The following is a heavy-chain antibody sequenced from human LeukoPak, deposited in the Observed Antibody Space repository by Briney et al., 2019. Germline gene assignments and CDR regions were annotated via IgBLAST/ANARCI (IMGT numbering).Heavy chain of an antibody. V-gene: IGHV3-30*03. Sequence: GGSLRLSCAAPGFTFSAYGMHWVRQAPGKGLEWVAVISFDGSNKYFADSVKGRFTISRDDSKNTLYLQMNSLRPEDTAAYYCARDLNLGTTDSYWGQGTLVTVSS. CDR1: GFTFSAYG. D-gene: IGHD4-11*01. CDR3: ARDLNLGTTDSY. J-gene: IGHJ4*02. CDR2: ISFDGSNK.